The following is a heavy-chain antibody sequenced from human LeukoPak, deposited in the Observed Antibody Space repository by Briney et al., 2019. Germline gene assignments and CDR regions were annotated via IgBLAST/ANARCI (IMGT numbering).Heavy chain of an antibody. CDR2: ISSSSSYI. CDR3: ARDVDTAIPPGLYY. J-gene: IGHJ4*02. CDR1: GFTFSSYN. Sequence: GGSLRLSCAASGFTFSSYNMNWVREAPGKGLEWVSSISSSSSYIYYADSVKGRFTISRDNAKNSLYLQMNSLRAEDTAVYYCARDVDTAIPPGLYYWGQGTLVTVSS. D-gene: IGHD5-18*01. V-gene: IGHV3-21*01.